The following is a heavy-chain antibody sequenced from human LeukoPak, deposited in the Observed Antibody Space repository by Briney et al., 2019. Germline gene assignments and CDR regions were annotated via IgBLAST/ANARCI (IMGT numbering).Heavy chain of an antibody. V-gene: IGHV4-30-4*07. D-gene: IGHD4-11*01. CDR3: ACRTTVTTAFDC. J-gene: IGHJ4*02. CDR2: IYYSGST. CDR1: GGSISSGGYS. Sequence: SETLSLTCAVSGGSISSGGYSWSWIRQPPGKGLEWIGYIYYSGSTYYNPSLKSRVTISVDTSKNQFSLKLSSVTAADTAVYYCACRTTVTTAFDCWGQGTLVTVSS.